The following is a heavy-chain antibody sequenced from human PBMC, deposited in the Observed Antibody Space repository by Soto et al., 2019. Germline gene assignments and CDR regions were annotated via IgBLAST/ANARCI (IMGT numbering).Heavy chain of an antibody. J-gene: IGHJ6*02. CDR1: GGSFSGYY. CDR2: INHSGST. CDR3: ARGDCSGGSCYHRNYYYYGMDV. V-gene: IGHV4-34*01. D-gene: IGHD2-15*01. Sequence: QVQLQQWGAGLLKPSETLSLTCAVYGGSFSGYYWSWIRQPPGKGLEWIGEINHSGSTNYNPSLKGRVTISVDTSKNQFSLKLSSVTAADTAVYYCARGDCSGGSCYHRNYYYYGMDVWGQGTTVTVSS.